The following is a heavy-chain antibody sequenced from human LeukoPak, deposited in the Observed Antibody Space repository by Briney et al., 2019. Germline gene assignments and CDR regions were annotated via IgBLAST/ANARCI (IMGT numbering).Heavy chain of an antibody. Sequence: GGSLRLSCAASGFTVSSNYMIWVRQAPGKGLEWVSLIYSGGSTYYADSVKGQFTISRDNSKNTLYLQMNSLRAEDTAMYYCASPLKLYYYYGMDVWGQGTAVTVSS. J-gene: IGHJ6*02. CDR2: IYSGGST. D-gene: IGHD1-26*01. CDR1: GFTVSSNY. V-gene: IGHV3-53*01. CDR3: ASPLKLYYYYGMDV.